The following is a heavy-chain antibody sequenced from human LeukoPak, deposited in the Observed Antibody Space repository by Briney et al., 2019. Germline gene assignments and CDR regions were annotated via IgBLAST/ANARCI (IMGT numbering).Heavy chain of an antibody. J-gene: IGHJ5*02. V-gene: IGHV3-23*01. CDR1: GFTFSSYA. CDR2: ISGSGDST. D-gene: IGHD2-2*01. CDR3: AKGPRVVVVPAAIS. Sequence: GGSLRLSCAASGFTFSSYAMNWVRQAPGKGLEWVSAISGSGDSTYYADSVKGRFTISRDNSKNTLYLQMNSLRAKDTAIYYCAKGPRVVVVPAAISWGQGTLVTVSS.